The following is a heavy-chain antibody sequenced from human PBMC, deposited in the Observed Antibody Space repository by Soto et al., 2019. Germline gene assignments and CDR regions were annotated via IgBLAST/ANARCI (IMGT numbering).Heavy chain of an antibody. J-gene: IGHJ3*02. CDR1: GGTFSSYA. Sequence: QVQLVQSGAEVKKPGSSVKVSCKASGGTFSSYAISWVRQAPGQGLEWMGGIIPIFGTANYAQKFQGRVTITEDESTSTAYMELSSLRSEDTAVYYCASYYDSSGYHGNAFDIWGQGTMVTVSS. V-gene: IGHV1-69*12. D-gene: IGHD3-22*01. CDR3: ASYYDSSGYHGNAFDI. CDR2: IIPIFGTA.